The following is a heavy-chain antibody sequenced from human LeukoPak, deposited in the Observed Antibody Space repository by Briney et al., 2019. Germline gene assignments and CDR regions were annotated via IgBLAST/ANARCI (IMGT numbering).Heavy chain of an antibody. D-gene: IGHD2-2*01. J-gene: IGHJ5*02. CDR2: ITTSSDTI. CDR3: ARGGYCSSTSCYGSHNWFDP. Sequence: GGSLRLSCAASGFTFSSYSMNWVRQAPGKGLEWVSYITTSSDTIYHADSVKGRFTISRDNAKNSLYLQMNSLRAEDTAVYYCARGGYCSSTSCYGSHNWFDPWGQGTLVTVSS. V-gene: IGHV3-48*01. CDR1: GFTFSSYS.